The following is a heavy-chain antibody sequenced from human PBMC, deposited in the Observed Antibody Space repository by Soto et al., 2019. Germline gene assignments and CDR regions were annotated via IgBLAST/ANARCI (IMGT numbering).Heavy chain of an antibody. CDR3: ARDRLTPIWFGEESSPYYFDY. D-gene: IGHD3-10*01. V-gene: IGHV3-7*01. J-gene: IGHJ4*02. CDR1: GFTFSSYW. CDR2: IKQDGSEK. Sequence: GGSLRLSCAASGFTFSSYWMSWVRQAPGKGLEWVANIKQDGSEKYYAYSVKGGFSIPRANAKNSLYLQMNSLRAEDTAVYYCARDRLTPIWFGEESSPYYFDYWGQGTLVTVSS.